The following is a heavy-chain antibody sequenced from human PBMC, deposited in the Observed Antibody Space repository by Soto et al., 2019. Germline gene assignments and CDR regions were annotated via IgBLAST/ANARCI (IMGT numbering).Heavy chain of an antibody. D-gene: IGHD6-13*01. J-gene: IGHJ4*01. CDR3: ARGTPTAAGPYIDF. Sequence: GASVKVSCKASGYTFTAYYIHWVRQAPGQGLEWMGWINPNSRDTNNAQKFQGRVTMTRDASTRSAYMELSRLKSDDTAVYYSARGTPTAAGPYIDFWGHGTLVTVSS. V-gene: IGHV1-2*02. CDR2: INPNSRDT. CDR1: GYTFTAYY.